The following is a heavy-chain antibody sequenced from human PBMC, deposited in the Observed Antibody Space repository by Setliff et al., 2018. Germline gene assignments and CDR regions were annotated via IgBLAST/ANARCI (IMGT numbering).Heavy chain of an antibody. Sequence: GASVKVSCKDSGYTFRQSIVRWVRQAPGQGLEWLGWIGVYSGNTYSAQRFQGRVSLTTDESTNTAYLELRGLRSDDTAVYYCMRLVRFCSRTVCQRTSGDEAWGQGTQVTVSS. CDR1: GYTFRQSI. V-gene: IGHV1-18*01. D-gene: IGHD3-3*01. J-gene: IGHJ5*02. CDR2: IGVYSGNT. CDR3: MRLVRFCSRTVCQRTSGDEA.